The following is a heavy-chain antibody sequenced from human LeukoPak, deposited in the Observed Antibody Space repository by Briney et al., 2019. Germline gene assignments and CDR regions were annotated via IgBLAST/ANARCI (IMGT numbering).Heavy chain of an antibody. CDR1: GFTFSRYD. V-gene: IGHV3-13*01. J-gene: IGHJ4*02. CDR3: ARVISGSFDY. Sequence: GGSLRLSCAASGFTFSRYDMHWVRQGTGKGLEWVSAIETAGDTYYPGSVKGRFTISRVNAKNSLYLQMNSLRAEDTAVYYCARVISGSFDYWGQGTLVTVSS. D-gene: IGHD1-26*01. CDR2: IETAGDT.